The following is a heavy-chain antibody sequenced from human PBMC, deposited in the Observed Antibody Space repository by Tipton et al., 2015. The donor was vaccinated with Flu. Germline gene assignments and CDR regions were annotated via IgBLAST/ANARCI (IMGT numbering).Heavy chain of an antibody. CDR3: AKDYYDGIYRGTYFDY. Sequence: SLRLSCAASGFTFSSYAMSWVRQAPGKGLEWVSAISGSGNIKYYADSVRGRFTISRDHSKNTLHLQMNSLRAEDTAVYFCAKDYYDGIYRGTYFDYWGQGTLVSVSS. CDR1: GFTFSSYA. D-gene: IGHD3-22*01. J-gene: IGHJ4*02. CDR2: ISGSGNIK. V-gene: IGHV3-23*01.